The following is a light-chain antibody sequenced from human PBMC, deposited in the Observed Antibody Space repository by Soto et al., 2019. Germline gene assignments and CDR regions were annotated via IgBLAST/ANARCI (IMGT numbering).Light chain of an antibody. CDR2: GAS. CDR3: QQYGSSPRT. J-gene: IGKJ1*01. CDR1: QSVSSN. V-gene: IGKV3-15*01. Sequence: EMVMTQSPATLSVSPVERANLSCWASQSVSSNLAWYQQTPGQAPRLLSYGASTRATGTPARFSGRGSGTEFTLTISSLKSEDFEVYYCQQYGSSPRTFGQGTKVDI.